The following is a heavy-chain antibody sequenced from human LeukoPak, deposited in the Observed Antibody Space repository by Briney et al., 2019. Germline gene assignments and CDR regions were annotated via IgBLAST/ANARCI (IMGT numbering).Heavy chain of an antibody. CDR2: IYYSGST. CDR3: ARTVPGSYYKNGMDV. J-gene: IGHJ6*02. D-gene: IGHD3-10*01. CDR1: GGSISSSSYY. Sequence: SETLSLTCTVSGGSISSSSYYWGWIRQPPGKGLEWIGSIYYSGSTYYNPSLKSRVTISVDTSKNQFSLKLSSVTAADTAVYYRARTVPGSYYKNGMDVWGQGTTVTVSS. V-gene: IGHV4-39*01.